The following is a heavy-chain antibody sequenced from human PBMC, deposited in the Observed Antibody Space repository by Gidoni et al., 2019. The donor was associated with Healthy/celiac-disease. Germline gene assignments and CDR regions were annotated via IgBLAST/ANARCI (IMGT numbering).Heavy chain of an antibody. J-gene: IGHJ6*03. D-gene: IGHD2-2*01. V-gene: IGHV3-33*01. CDR2: IWYDGSNK. CDR1: GFTFSRYG. Sequence: QVQLVESGGGVVQPGRSLRLSCAASGFTFSRYGMHWVRQAPGKGLEWVAVIWYDGSNKYYADSVKGRFTISRDNSKNTLYLQMNSLRAEDTAVYYCARGAPRYCSSTSCLGGYYYYMDVWGKGTTVTVSS. CDR3: ARGAPRYCSSTSCLGGYYYYMDV.